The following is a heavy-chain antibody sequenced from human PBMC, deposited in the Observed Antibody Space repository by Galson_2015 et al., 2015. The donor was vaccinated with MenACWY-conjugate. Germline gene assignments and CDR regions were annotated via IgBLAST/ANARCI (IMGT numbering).Heavy chain of an antibody. J-gene: IGHJ4*02. V-gene: IGHV1-3*01. D-gene: IGHD2-2*01. CDR2: INAGNGNT. Sequence: SVKVSCKASGYTFTSYAMHWVRQAPGQRLEWMGWINAGNGNTKYSQKFQGRVTITKDTYASTAYIELSSLRSEDTAVYYCARVTAAEAFVYWGQRALVPVSS. CDR1: GYTFTSYA. CDR3: ARVTAAEAFVY.